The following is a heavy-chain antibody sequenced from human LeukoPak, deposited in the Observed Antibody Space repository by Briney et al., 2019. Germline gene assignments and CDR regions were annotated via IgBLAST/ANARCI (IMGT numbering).Heavy chain of an antibody. CDR1: GGSISSYY. Sequence: KPSETLSLTCTVSGGSISSYYWSWIRRPPGKGLEWIGYIYYSGSTNYNPSLKSRVTISVDTSKNQFSLKLSSVTAADTAVCYCARVGHDPYDYDSSGLIYFDYWGQGTLVTVSS. V-gene: IGHV4-59*01. D-gene: IGHD3-22*01. CDR3: ARVGHDPYDYDSSGLIYFDY. CDR2: IYYSGST. J-gene: IGHJ4*02.